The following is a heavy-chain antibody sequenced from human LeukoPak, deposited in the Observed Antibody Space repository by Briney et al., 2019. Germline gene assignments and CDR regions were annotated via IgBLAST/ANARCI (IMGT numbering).Heavy chain of an antibody. V-gene: IGHV3-7*01. J-gene: IGHJ4*02. CDR3: ARGSHPTPGSYFDY. D-gene: IGHD4-23*01. CDR2: INQDGSEK. CDR1: GFMFSNYW. Sequence: GGSLRLSCEGSGFMFSNYWMSWVRQAPGKGLEWVANINQDGSEKNFVDSVKGRFTISRDNAKTSLYLQMNSLRAEDTAVYYCARGSHPTPGSYFDYWGEGTLVTVSS.